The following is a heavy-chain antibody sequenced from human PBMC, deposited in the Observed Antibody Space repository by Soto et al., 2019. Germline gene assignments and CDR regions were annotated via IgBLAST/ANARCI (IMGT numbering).Heavy chain of an antibody. Sequence: QVQLQESGPGLVKPSETLSLTCTVSGGSVSSGSYYWSWIRQPPGKGLEWIGDIYYSGSTNYNPPLNSRVTLSVDTSKNQFSLKLSSVTAADTAVYYCARGIEGWYQGRYYYGMDVWGQGTTVTVSS. CDR2: IYYSGST. CDR1: GGSVSSGSYY. D-gene: IGHD6-19*01. V-gene: IGHV4-61*01. CDR3: ARGIEGWYQGRYYYGMDV. J-gene: IGHJ6*02.